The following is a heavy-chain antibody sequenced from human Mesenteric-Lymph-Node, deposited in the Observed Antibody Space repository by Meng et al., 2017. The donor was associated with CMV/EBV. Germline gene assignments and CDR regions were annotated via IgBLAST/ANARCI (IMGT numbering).Heavy chain of an antibody. CDR1: GYTFIANT. CDR3: ARSLVGATTLNYYDP. V-gene: IGHV1-2*02. D-gene: IGHD1-26*01. Sequence: SGYTFIANTIHWVRQAPGQGLEWLGWINPKNGDTKYAQKFQGRVTMTSDTSISTAYLDLGSLGSDDTAVYYCARSLVGATTLNYYDPWGQGTLVTVSS. J-gene: IGHJ5*02. CDR2: INPKNGDT.